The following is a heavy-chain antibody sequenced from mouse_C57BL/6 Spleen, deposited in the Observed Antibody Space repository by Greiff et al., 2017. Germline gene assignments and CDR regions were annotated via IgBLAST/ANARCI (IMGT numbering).Heavy chain of an antibody. CDR2: ISSGGSYT. CDR3: ARHRGNTRYFDV. Sequence: EVKLVESGGDLVKPGGSLKLSCAASGFTFSSYGMSWVRQTPDKRLEWVATISSGGSYTYYPDSVKGRFTISRDNAKNTLYLQMSSLKSEDTAMYYCARHRGNTRYFDVWGTGTTVTVSS. CDR1: GFTFSSYG. J-gene: IGHJ1*03. D-gene: IGHD2-1*01. V-gene: IGHV5-6*01.